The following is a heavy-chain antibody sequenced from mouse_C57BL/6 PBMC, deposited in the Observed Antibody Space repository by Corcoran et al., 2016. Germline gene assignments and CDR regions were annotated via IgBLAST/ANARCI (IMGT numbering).Heavy chain of an antibody. CDR1: GYTFTDYY. V-gene: IGHV1-26*01. Sequence: EVQLQQSGPELVKPGASVKISCKASGYTFTDYYMNWVKQSHGKSLEWIGDINPNNGGTSYNQKFKGKATLTVDKSSSTAYMELRSLTSEDSAVYYCARWGLRGAMDYWGQGTSVTVSS. D-gene: IGHD2-4*01. CDR3: ARWGLRGAMDY. CDR2: INPNNGGT. J-gene: IGHJ4*01.